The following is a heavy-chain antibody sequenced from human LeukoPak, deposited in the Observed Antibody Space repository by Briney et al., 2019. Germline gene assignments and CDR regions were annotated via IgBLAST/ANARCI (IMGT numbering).Heavy chain of an antibody. CDR2: ITGSGGDT. CDR3: AKGSTDARPYYFDY. J-gene: IGHJ4*02. D-gene: IGHD5/OR15-5a*01. V-gene: IGHV3-23*01. Sequence: GGSLRLSCAASGLTFSSYAMSWVRQASGKGLEWVSAITGSGGDTFHADSVKGRFTISRDNSKNTLYLQMNSLRSEDTAVYYCAKGSTDARPYYFDYWGQGTLVTVSS. CDR1: GLTFSSYA.